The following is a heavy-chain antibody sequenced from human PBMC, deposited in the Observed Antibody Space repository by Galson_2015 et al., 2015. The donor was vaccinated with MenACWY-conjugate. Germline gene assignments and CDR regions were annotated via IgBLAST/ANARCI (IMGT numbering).Heavy chain of an antibody. J-gene: IGHJ6*02. CDR2: ISAYKGNT. CDR3: ARDKEIAAAGRYYYYGMDV. D-gene: IGHD6-25*01. V-gene: IGHV1-18*04. CDR1: GYTFTSYG. Sequence: SVKVSCKASGYTFTSYGISWVRQAPGQGLEWMGWISAYKGNTNYAQKLQGRVTMTTDTSTSRAYMELRSLRSDDTAVYYCARDKEIAAAGRYYYYGMDVWGQGTTVTVSS.